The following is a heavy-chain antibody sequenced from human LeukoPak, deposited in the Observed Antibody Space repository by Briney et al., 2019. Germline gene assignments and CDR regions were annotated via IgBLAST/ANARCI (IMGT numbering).Heavy chain of an antibody. CDR1: GFTFSNYG. V-gene: IGHV3-66*01. J-gene: IGHJ4*02. Sequence: GGSLRLSCAASGFTFSNYGMHWARQAPGKGLEWVSVIYSGGSTYYADSVKGRFTISRDNSKNTLYLQMNSLRAEDTAVYYCARELELRSYFDYWGQGTLVTVSS. CDR3: ARELELRSYFDY. D-gene: IGHD1-7*01. CDR2: IYSGGST.